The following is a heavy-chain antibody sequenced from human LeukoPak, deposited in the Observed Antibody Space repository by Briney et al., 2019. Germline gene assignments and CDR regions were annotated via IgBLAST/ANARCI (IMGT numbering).Heavy chain of an antibody. V-gene: IGHV3-23*01. CDR1: GFTFSSYA. D-gene: IGHD2-21*02. Sequence: GGSLRLSCAASGFTFSSYAMTWVRQAPGKGLEWVSLITGSGGGIYYADSVKGRLTISRDNSKNTLYLQMSSLRADDTAVYHCAKGTSVTAIRYFDSWGQGTQVTVSS. CDR3: AKGTSVTAIRYFDS. CDR2: ITGSGGGI. J-gene: IGHJ4*02.